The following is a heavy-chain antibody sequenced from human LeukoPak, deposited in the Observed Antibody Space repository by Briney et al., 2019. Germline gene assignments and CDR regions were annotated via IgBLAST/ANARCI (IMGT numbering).Heavy chain of an antibody. CDR2: MNPNSGNT. D-gene: IGHD2-2*01. CDR1: GYTFTSYD. Sequence: HRASVKVSCKASGYTFTSYDINWVRQATGQGLEWMGWMNPNSGNTGYAQKFQGRVTMTRNTSISTAYMELSSLRSEDTAVYYCARDVLVVVPAATSYYYYMDVWGKGTTVTVSS. V-gene: IGHV1-8*01. J-gene: IGHJ6*03. CDR3: ARDVLVVVPAATSYYYYMDV.